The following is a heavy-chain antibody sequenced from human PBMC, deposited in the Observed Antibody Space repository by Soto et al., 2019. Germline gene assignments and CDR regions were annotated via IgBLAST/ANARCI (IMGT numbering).Heavy chain of an antibody. CDR1: GYSFTSYW. CDR3: ARGFWSGYLYYYYYGMDV. V-gene: IGHV5-10-1*01. J-gene: IGHJ6*02. Sequence: PGESLKISCKGSGYSFTSYWISWVRQMPGKGLEWMGRIDPSNSYTNYSPSFQGHVTISADKSISTAYLQWSSLKASDTAMYYCARGFWSGYLYYYYYGMDVWGQGTTVNVSS. CDR2: IDPSNSYT. D-gene: IGHD3-3*01.